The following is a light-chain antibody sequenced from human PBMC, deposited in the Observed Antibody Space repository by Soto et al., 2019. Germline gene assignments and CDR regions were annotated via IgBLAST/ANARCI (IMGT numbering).Light chain of an antibody. CDR2: WAS. CDR3: QYYRT. V-gene: IGKV4-1*01. CDR1: QSVLYSSNNKNY. Sequence: DIVMTQSPDSLAVSLGERATINCKSSQSVLYSSNNKNYLAWYQQKPGQPPKLLIYWASTRESGVPDRFSGRGSGTDFTLTISSLQAEDVAVYYCQYYRTFGQGTKVEIK. J-gene: IGKJ1*01.